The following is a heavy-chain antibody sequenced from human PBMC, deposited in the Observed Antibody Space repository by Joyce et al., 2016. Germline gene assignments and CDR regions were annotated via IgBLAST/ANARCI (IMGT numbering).Heavy chain of an antibody. D-gene: IGHD2-21*02. CDR1: GYTFTKFW. Sequence: EVQLVQSGAEVKKPGDSLKISCTGSGYTFTKFWIGWVRQRPGQGLEWMGVFVPGNPDARYRPSFQGQVAFSADKSGSTAYLQWNRLRASDTAIYYCAGQTAMGWFFDLWGRGTLVTVSS. J-gene: IGHJ2*01. CDR2: FVPGNPDA. CDR3: AGQTAMGWFFDL. V-gene: IGHV5-51*01.